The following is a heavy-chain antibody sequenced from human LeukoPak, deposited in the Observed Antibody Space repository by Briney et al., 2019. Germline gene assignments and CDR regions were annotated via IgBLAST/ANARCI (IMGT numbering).Heavy chain of an antibody. CDR3: ARDPRGPIEYDHSGRDSFDY. CDR1: GFTFSSFT. V-gene: IGHV3-30-3*01. Sequence: GGSLRLSCGVSGFTFSSFTMPWVRQAPGKGLEWVSVILYDGSTKDYADSVKGRFTISRDTSKNTLYLQMNSLSAEDTAVYYCARDPRGPIEYDHSGRDSFDYWGQGTLVTVSS. J-gene: IGHJ4*02. CDR2: ILYDGSTK. D-gene: IGHD3-22*01.